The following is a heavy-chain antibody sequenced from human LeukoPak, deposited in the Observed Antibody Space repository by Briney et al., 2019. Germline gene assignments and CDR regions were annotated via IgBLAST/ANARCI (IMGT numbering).Heavy chain of an antibody. V-gene: IGHV3-30*03. J-gene: IGHJ4*02. CDR3: ALPSSGWRFDY. CDR1: GFTFSNYG. D-gene: IGHD6-19*01. CDR2: ISNDGSYR. Sequence: GRSLRLSCAASGFTFSNYGMHWVRRAPGKGLEWVAAISNDGSYRDFADSVKDRFTISRDNPKDTLYLQMNSLRAEDTAVYYCALPSSGWRFDYWGRGALVTVS.